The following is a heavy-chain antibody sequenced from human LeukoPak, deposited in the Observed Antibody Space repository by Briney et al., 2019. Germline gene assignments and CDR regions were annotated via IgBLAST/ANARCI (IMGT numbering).Heavy chain of an antibody. Sequence: SETLSLTCTVSGGSISSSSYYWGWIRQPPGKGLERIGSIYYSGSTYYNPSLKSRVTISVDTSKNQFSLKLSSVTAADTAVYYCATINPRGSYYFDYWGQGTLVTVSS. V-gene: IGHV4-39*01. D-gene: IGHD1-26*01. CDR1: GGSISSSSYY. CDR3: ATINPRGSYYFDY. CDR2: IYYSGST. J-gene: IGHJ4*02.